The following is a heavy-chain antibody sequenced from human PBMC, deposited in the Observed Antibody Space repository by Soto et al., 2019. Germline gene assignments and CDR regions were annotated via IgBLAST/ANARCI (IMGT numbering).Heavy chain of an antibody. CDR1: GFIFSSYG. Sequence: GGSLRLSCAASGFIFSSYGMHWVRQAPGKGLEWVAVISYDGNNKYYTNSVKGRFTISRDNSKDTLYLQMNSLRGDDTAVYYCARDRTVFGVASPDYWGQGTLVTVSS. J-gene: IGHJ4*02. V-gene: IGHV3-30*03. D-gene: IGHD3-3*01. CDR3: ARDRTVFGVASPDY. CDR2: ISYDGNNK.